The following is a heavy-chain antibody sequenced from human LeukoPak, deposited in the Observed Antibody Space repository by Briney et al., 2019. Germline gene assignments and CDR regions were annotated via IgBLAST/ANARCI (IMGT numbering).Heavy chain of an antibody. V-gene: IGHV1-2*02. CDR3: ARASLGV. CDR1: GYTFTGYY. CDR2: INPNSGGT. Sequence: ASVKVSCTASGYTFTGYYLHWVRQAPGQGLEWMGWINPNSGGTNYAQKFQGRVTMTRDTSISTAYMELSSLRSDDTAVYYCARASLGVWGQGRLVTVSA. D-gene: IGHD2-2*01. J-gene: IGHJ4*02.